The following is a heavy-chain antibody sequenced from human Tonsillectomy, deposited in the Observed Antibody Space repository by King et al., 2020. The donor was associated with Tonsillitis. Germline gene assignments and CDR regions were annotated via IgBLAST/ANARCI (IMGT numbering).Heavy chain of an antibody. CDR1: GTSIDSYY. Sequence: LQLQESGPGLVKPSETLSLTCSVPGTSIDSYYWNWVRQAPGKGLEWIGNVYYTGSTTYNPSLQSRITISVDESKKQVSLTLTSVTPADTAVYYCARAKYYSGDFRPWGQGILVTVSS. J-gene: IGHJ5*02. CDR3: ARAKYYSGDFRP. CDR2: VYYTGST. D-gene: IGHD3-10*01. V-gene: IGHV4-59*13.